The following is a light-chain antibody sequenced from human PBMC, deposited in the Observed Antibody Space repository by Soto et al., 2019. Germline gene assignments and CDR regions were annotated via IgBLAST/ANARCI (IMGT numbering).Light chain of an antibody. CDR2: EVN. Sequence: QSALTQPPSASGSPGQSVAISCTGTSSDVGGYNYVSWYQQHPGKAPKLMIYEVNKRPSGVPDRFSGSKSGNTASLTVSGLQAEDEADYYCQAWDSSTSHVVFGGGTKVTVL. CDR3: QAWDSSTSHVV. CDR1: SSDVGGYNY. J-gene: IGLJ2*01. V-gene: IGLV2-8*01.